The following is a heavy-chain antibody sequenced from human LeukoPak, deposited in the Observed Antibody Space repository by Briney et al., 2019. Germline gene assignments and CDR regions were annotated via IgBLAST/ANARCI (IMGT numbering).Heavy chain of an antibody. J-gene: IGHJ4*02. Sequence: GGSLRLSRSASGFTFSDYVMSWIRQAPGKGLEWISAISGRSSHTYYGDSVKGRFSISRDNAKNLLYLQMNGLGAEDTAVYYCGRAFPPLRTSSAGDLWGQGTLVTVSS. CDR1: GFTFSDYV. V-gene: IGHV3-21*06. CDR3: GRAFPPLRTSSAGDL. CDR2: ISGRSSHT. D-gene: IGHD3-16*01.